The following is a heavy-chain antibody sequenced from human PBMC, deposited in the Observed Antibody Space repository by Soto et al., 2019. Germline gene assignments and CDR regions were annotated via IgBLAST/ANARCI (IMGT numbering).Heavy chain of an antibody. Sequence: LSLTCIVSGGSISSRSYYWGWIRQPPGKGLEWIGTISFSGSTYYGLSLKSRLTISVDTSRNHFSLKLSSVTAADTAVYYCASLVNGQHEYFDYWGQGALVTVSS. CDR1: GGSISSRSYY. D-gene: IGHD6-13*01. J-gene: IGHJ4*02. CDR2: ISFSGST. CDR3: ASLVNGQHEYFDY. V-gene: IGHV4-39*02.